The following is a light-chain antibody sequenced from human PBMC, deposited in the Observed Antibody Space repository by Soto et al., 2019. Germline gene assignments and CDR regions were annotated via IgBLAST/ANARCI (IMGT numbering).Light chain of an antibody. CDR2: EVS. Sequence: QPVLTQPASVSGSPGQSIPISCTGTTSDVGSYNLVSWYQQHPGKAPKLIIYEVSERPSGVSTRFSGSKSGNMASLTISGLQAEDEAEYYCCSYATPRQFGGGTKVTVL. CDR3: CSYATPRQ. CDR1: TSDVGSYNL. V-gene: IGLV2-23*02. J-gene: IGLJ2*01.